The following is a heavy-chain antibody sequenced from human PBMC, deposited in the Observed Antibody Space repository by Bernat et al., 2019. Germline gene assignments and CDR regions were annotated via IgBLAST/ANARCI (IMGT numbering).Heavy chain of an antibody. Sequence: QVQLVESGGGVVQPGRSLRLSCAASGFTFSSYGMHWVRQAPGKGLEWVAVISYDGSNKYYADSVKGRFTISRDNSKNTLYLQMNSLRAEDTAVYYCAGDGIAAAGTSLDYWGQGTLVTVSS. CDR2: ISYDGSNK. J-gene: IGHJ4*02. CDR3: AGDGIAAAGTSLDY. D-gene: IGHD6-13*01. CDR1: GFTFSSYG. V-gene: IGHV3-30*03.